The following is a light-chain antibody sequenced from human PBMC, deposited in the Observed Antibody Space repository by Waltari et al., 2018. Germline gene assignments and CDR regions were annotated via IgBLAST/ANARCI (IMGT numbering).Light chain of an antibody. CDR3: QQFHDYPWT. V-gene: IGKV1-9*01. CDR2: EAS. CDR1: QGVSTY. Sequence: IQLTQSPSSLSASVGDAITITCRASQGVSTYLAWLQQKPGRAPKVLIFEASTLQSGVPSRFSGRGSGTDFTLTISSLQPEDFATYYCQQFHDYPWTFGQGTKVEIK. J-gene: IGKJ1*01.